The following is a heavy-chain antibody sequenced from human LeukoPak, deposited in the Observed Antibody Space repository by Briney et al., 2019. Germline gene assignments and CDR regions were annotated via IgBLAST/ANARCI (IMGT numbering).Heavy chain of an antibody. J-gene: IGHJ4*02. Sequence: QPGGSLRLSCAASGFTFNTYGMHWVRQAPGTGLEWVAVISYDGSNKYYADSVKGRFTISRDNSKNTLYLQMNSLRAEDTAVYYCARSFGYGYYFDYWGQGTLVTVSS. D-gene: IGHD5-18*01. CDR2: ISYDGSNK. V-gene: IGHV3-30*03. CDR1: GFTFNTYG. CDR3: ARSFGYGYYFDY.